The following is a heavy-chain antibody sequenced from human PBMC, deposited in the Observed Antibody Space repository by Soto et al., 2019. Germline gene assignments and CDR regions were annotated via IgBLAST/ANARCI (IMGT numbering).Heavy chain of an antibody. CDR2: ISAYNGNT. V-gene: IGHV1-18*01. CDR3: ARNLGELLNYYYYYYMDV. CDR1: GYTLTRDG. Sequence: ASVKVSCKASGYTLTRDGISWVRQAPGQGLEWMGWISAYNGNTNYAQKLQGRVTMTTDTSTSTAYMELRSLRSDDTAVYYCARNLGELLNYYYYYYMDVWGKGTTVTVSS. J-gene: IGHJ6*03. D-gene: IGHD3-16*01.